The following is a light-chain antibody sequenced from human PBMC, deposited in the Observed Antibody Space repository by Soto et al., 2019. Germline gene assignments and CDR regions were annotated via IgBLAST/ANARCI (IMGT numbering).Light chain of an antibody. Sequence: DIQMTQSPSTLSASVGDRVIITCRASQSISSWLAWYQQKPGKAPNLLIYKASTLKSGVPSRFSGSGSGTEFTLTITSLQPDDVATYDGQQYYNGSWTFGQGTKVEIK. V-gene: IGKV1-5*03. J-gene: IGKJ1*01. CDR1: QSISSW. CDR3: QQYYNGSWT. CDR2: KAS.